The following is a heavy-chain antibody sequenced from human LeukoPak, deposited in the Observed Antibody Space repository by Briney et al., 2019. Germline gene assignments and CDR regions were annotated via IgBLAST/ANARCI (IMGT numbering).Heavy chain of an antibody. CDR3: ARGRGWNLDY. V-gene: IGHV3-74*01. J-gene: IGHJ4*02. CDR2: IHSDGRTT. CDR1: GFTLRSYW. Sequence: GGSLRLSCAASGFTLRSYWMHWVRQAPGKGLVWVSLIHSDGRTTNYADSVKGRFTISRDNAKNTLFLQMSSLRADDTAVYYCARGRGWNLDYWGQGTLVTVSS. D-gene: IGHD6-19*01.